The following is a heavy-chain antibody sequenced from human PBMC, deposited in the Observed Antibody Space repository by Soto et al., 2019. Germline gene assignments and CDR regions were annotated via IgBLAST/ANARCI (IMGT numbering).Heavy chain of an antibody. CDR3: ARNSLNCGGDCLPFDY. J-gene: IGHJ4*02. D-gene: IGHD2-21*02. V-gene: IGHV1-69*06. Sequence: QAQLVQSGAEVKQPGASVKVSCKASGYTFTSYGVTWVRQAPGQGLEWMGGIIPIFGTANYAQKFQGRVTITADKSTSTAYMELSSLRSEDTAVYYCARNSLNCGGDCLPFDYWGQGTLVTVSS. CDR2: IIPIFGTA. CDR1: GYTFTSYG.